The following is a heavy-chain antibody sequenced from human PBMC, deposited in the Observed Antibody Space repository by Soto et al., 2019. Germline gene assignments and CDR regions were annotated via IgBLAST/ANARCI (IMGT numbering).Heavy chain of an antibody. Sequence: EVQLLESGGGLVQPGGSVRLSCAASGYKFSNYAMTWVRQAPGKGLEWVSCISNGGDYIYYADAVKGRVTISRDRSTSTLYLQMNGLTANDTAVYYFAKDAGPLGTNDWYFDVWGRGTLVTVSP. CDR1: GYKFSNYA. D-gene: IGHD3-16*01. J-gene: IGHJ2*01. CDR3: AKDAGPLGTNDWYFDV. V-gene: IGHV3-23*01. CDR2: ISNGGDYI.